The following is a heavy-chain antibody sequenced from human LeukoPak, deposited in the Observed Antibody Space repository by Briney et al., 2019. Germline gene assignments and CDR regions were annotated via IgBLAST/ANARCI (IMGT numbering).Heavy chain of an antibody. CDR3: AKDRYGDYEAPFHYYMDA. D-gene: IGHD5-12*01. CDR1: GYTFTGYY. V-gene: IGHV1-2*06. CDR2: INPNSGGT. J-gene: IGHJ6*03. Sequence: ASVKVSCKASGYTFTGYYMHWVRQAPGQGLEWMGRINPNSGGTNYAQKFQGRVTITRDTSIDTAYMQLSRLRSDDTAVYYCAKDRYGDYEAPFHYYMDAWGRGTTVTVSS.